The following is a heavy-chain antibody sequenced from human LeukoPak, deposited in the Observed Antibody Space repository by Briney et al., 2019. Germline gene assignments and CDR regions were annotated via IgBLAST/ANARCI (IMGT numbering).Heavy chain of an antibody. CDR2: INSDGSST. J-gene: IGHJ6*03. CDR1: GFTFSNFG. V-gene: IGHV3-74*01. Sequence: QPGGSLRLSCAASGFTFSNFGMHWVRQAPGKGLVWVSRINSDGSSTSYADSVKGRFTISRDNAKNTLYLQMNSLRAEDTAVYYCARDKTEYYYYYYMDVWGKGTTVTVSS. CDR3: ARDKTEYYYYYYMDV. D-gene: IGHD1-14*01.